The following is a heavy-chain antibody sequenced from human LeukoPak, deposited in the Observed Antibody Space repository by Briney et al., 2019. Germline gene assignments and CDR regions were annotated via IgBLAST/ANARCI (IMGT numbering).Heavy chain of an antibody. V-gene: IGHV4-59*01. CDR3: ARGDYVDFQ. CDR2: IYYSGST. J-gene: IGHJ4*02. CDR1: GGSISSYY. Sequence: SETLPLTCTVSGGSISSYYWSWIRQPPGKGLEWIGYIYYSGSTNYNPSLKSRVTISVDTSKNQFSLKLSSVTAADTDVYYCARGDYVDFQWGQGTLVTVSS. D-gene: IGHD4-17*01.